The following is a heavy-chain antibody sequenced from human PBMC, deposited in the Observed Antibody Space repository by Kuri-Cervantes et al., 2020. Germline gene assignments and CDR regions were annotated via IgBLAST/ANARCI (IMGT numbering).Heavy chain of an antibody. CDR2: INPNSGGT. V-gene: IGHV1-2*04. Sequence: ASVKVSCKASGYTFTGYYMHWVRQAPGQGLEWMGWINPNSGGTNYAQKFQGWVTMTRDTSISTAYMELRGLRSDDTAVYYCARVLVDFYYYMDVWGKGTTVTVSS. CDR1: GYTFTGYY. J-gene: IGHJ6*03. CDR3: ARVLVDFYYYMDV. D-gene: IGHD1-26*01.